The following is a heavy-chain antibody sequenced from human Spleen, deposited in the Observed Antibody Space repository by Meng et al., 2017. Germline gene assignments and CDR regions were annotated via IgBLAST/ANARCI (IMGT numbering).Heavy chain of an antibody. CDR2: IYTSGST. V-gene: IGHV4-61*02. D-gene: IGHD5-18*01. Sequence: LRLSCTVSGGSISSGSYYWSWIRQPAGKGLEWIGRIYTSGSTNYNPSLKSRVTISVDTSKNQFSLKLTSVTAADTAVYYCARAGYSYVVPGDGFDIWGQGTMVTVSS. CDR1: GGSISSGSYY. CDR3: ARAGYSYVVPGDGFDI. J-gene: IGHJ3*02.